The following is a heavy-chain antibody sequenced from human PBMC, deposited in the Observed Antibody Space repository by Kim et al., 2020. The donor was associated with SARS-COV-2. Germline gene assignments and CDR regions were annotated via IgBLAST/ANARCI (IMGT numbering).Heavy chain of an antibody. D-gene: IGHD4-17*01. CDR1: GGTLSSFA. CDR2: IIPIFATE. J-gene: IGHJ3*02. CDR3: ARGQGDYGDSPGAFDI. V-gene: IGHV1-69*13. Sequence: SVKVSCKASGGTLSSFAISWVRQAPGQGLEWMGGIIPIFATENYAQKFLGRVTITADESTSTAYMELRSLRSEDTAMYFCARGQGDYGDSPGAFDIWGQGTMVIVSS.